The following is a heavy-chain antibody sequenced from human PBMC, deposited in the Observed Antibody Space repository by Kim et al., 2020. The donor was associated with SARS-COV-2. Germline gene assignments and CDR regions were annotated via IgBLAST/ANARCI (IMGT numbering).Heavy chain of an antibody. D-gene: IGHD2-2*01. V-gene: IGHV1-24*01. J-gene: IGHJ3*02. Sequence: ASVKVSCKVSGDSLTEFSMHWVRQAPGKGLEWMGGFDSDTGKTIYAEKFQGRVSLTEDTSTDTSYMDLNSLRSEDTAVYYCATGKQYQLLYGAAFDMWGHGTKVTVSS. CDR3: ATGKQYQLLYGAAFDM. CDR2: FDSDTGKT. CDR1: GDSLTEFS.